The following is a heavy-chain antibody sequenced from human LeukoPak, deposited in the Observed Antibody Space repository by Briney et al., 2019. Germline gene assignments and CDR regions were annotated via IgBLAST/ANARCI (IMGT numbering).Heavy chain of an antibody. V-gene: IGHV4-39*01. CDR1: GGSISSSSYY. CDR2: IYYSGST. D-gene: IGHD3-22*01. Sequence: SETLSLTCTVSGGSISSSSYYWGWIRQPPGKGLEWIGRIYYSGSTFYNPSLKSRVTISVDTSKNQFSLKLSSVTAADTAVYYCARHVSSSVYKPFDYWGQGTLVTVSS. J-gene: IGHJ4*02. CDR3: ARHVSSSVYKPFDY.